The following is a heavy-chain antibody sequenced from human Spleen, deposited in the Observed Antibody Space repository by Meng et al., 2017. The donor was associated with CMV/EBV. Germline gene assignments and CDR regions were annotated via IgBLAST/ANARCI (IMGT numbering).Heavy chain of an antibody. CDR3: ARGMYSSGPADY. V-gene: IGHV1-18*01. D-gene: IGHD6-19*01. J-gene: IGHJ4*02. Sequence: ASVKVSCKASGYTFTSYGIIWVRQAPGQGLEWMGWISVYNGNTNYAQKFQGRVTMTTDTSTSIAYMDLSRLRSDDTAVYYCARGMYSSGPADYWGQGTLVTVSS. CDR2: ISVYNGNT. CDR1: GYTFTSYG.